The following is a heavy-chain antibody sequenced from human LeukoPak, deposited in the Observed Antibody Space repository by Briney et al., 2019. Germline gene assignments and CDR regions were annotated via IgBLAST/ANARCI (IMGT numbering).Heavy chain of an antibody. V-gene: IGHV4-38-2*02. CDR1: GYSISSGYY. D-gene: IGHD6-13*01. J-gene: IGHJ4*02. CDR2: VHHSGST. Sequence: SETLSLTCIVSGYSISSGYYWGWIRQPPGKGLEWIGNVHHSGSTYYNPSLKSRVTISVDTSKNQLFLKLGSVTTADTAVYYCATNSSWFDYWGQGTLVTVSS. CDR3: ATNSSWFDY.